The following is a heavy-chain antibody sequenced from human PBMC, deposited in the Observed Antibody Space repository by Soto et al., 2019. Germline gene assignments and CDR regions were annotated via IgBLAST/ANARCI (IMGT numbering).Heavy chain of an antibody. Sequence: QVQLVESGGGVVQPGGSLTLSCAASGFTFSAYGMHWVRQAPDVGLQWLTVIIKEGTHKHYADSVKGRFTVSRDNSKNTLYLEMNNLRAEDTAVYYCASDDDYPDTGLDYWGQGALVSVSS. V-gene: IGHV3-33*05. CDR2: IIKEGTHK. D-gene: IGHD4-17*01. J-gene: IGHJ4*02. CDR1: GFTFSAYG. CDR3: ASDDDYPDTGLDY.